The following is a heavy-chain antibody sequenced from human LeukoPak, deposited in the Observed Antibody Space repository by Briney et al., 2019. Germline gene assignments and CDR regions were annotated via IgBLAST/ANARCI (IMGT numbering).Heavy chain of an antibody. Sequence: GASVKVSCKASGYTFTSYGISWVRQAPGQGLEWMGWISAYNGNTNYAQKLQGRVTMTTDTSTSTAYMELRSLRSDDTAVYYCARDDLETDYDFWSGTLFDYWGRGTLVTVSS. CDR1: GYTFTSYG. V-gene: IGHV1-18*01. CDR2: ISAYNGNT. CDR3: ARDDLETDYDFWSGTLFDY. J-gene: IGHJ4*02. D-gene: IGHD3-3*01.